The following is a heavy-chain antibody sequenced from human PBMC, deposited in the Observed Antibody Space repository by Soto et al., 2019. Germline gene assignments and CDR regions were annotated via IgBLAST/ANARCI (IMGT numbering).Heavy chain of an antibody. CDR3: ANGPNGYGCGMDV. Sequence: QVQLVQSGAEVKKPGASVKVSCKTSGYTFNSYGISWVRQAPGQGLEWMGWIIAYNGIANYAQKLQGRVTMTTDTSTSPAYMELRSLRSDDTAVYYCANGPNGYGCGMDVWGQGTTVTVSS. V-gene: IGHV1-18*01. D-gene: IGHD5-18*01. CDR2: IIAYNGIA. CDR1: GYTFNSYG. J-gene: IGHJ6*02.